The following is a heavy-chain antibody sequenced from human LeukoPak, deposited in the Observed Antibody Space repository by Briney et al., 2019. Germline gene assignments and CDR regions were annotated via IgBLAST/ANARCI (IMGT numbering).Heavy chain of an antibody. CDR1: GFTFDDYA. V-gene: IGHV3-11*01. CDR3: ARDPQYYYYGMDV. Sequence: GGSLRLSCAASGFTFDDYAMHWVRQAPGKGLEWVSYISSSGSTIYYADSVKGRFTISRDNAKNSLYLQMNSLRAEDTAVYYCARDPQYYYYGMDVWGQGTTVTVSS. CDR2: ISSSGSTI. J-gene: IGHJ6*02.